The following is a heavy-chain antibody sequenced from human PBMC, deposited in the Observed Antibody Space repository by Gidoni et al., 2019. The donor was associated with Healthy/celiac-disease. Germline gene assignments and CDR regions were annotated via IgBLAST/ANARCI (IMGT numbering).Heavy chain of an antibody. CDR3: ARDIAVAGTFYYYGMDV. V-gene: IGHV1-46*01. CDR2: INPSGGST. J-gene: IGHJ6*02. CDR1: GYTFTSYY. D-gene: IGHD6-19*01. Sequence: QVQLVQSGAEVKKPGASVKVSCKASGYTFTSYYMHWVRQAPGQGLEGMGIINPSGGSTSYAQKFQGRVTMTRDTSTSTVYMELSSLRSEDTAVYYCARDIAVAGTFYYYGMDVWGQGTTVTVSS.